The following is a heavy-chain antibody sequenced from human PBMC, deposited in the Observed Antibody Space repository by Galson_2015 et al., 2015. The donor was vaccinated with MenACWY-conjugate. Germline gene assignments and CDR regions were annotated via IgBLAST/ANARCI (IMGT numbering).Heavy chain of an antibody. V-gene: IGHV7-4-1*02. CDR2: INTTNGNT. D-gene: IGHD6-13*01. J-gene: IGHJ5*02. Sequence: SVKVSCKASGYTLTAYAVNWVRQAPGQGLEWLGWINTTNGNTTYAQGFTGRIVFSLDISVSTAYLKISSLKAEDTAIYYCVQDPKLSISWCLCDPGGQGTLVSGSS. CDR1: GYTLTAYA. CDR3: VQDPKLSISWCLCDP.